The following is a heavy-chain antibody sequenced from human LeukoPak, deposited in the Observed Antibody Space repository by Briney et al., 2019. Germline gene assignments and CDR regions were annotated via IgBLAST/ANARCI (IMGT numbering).Heavy chain of an antibody. D-gene: IGHD1-26*01. CDR1: GGSISGYY. J-gene: IGHJ4*02. V-gene: IGHV4-59*01. CDR3: ARGEWDLLFDY. CDR2: IFYSVST. Sequence: KPSETLSLTCTVSGGSISGYYWSWIRQPPGKGLEWIGYIFYSVSTNYNPSLKSRVTISVDTSKNQFSLKLSSVTAADTAVYYCARGEWDLLFDYWGQGTLVTVSS.